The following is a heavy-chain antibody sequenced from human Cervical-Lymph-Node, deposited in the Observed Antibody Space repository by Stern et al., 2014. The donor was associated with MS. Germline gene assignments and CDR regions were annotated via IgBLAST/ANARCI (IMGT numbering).Heavy chain of an antibody. J-gene: IGHJ4*02. CDR3: ARVIGWHFYYFDS. D-gene: IGHD6-19*01. CDR2: INQNSGNF. V-gene: IGHV3-9*01. Sequence: EVQLVESGGGLVQPGRSLRLSCAASGFTFDDYAMHWVRQAPGKGLEWVAGINQNSGNFAYAASVRGRFTISRNNARSSLYLQMNSLGPDDTALYYCARVIGWHFYYFDSWGQGTLVTVSS. CDR1: GFTFDDYA.